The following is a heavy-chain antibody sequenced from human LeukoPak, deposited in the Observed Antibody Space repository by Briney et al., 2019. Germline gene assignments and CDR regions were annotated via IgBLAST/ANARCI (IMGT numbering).Heavy chain of an antibody. CDR2: INPSGGTT. J-gene: IGHJ4*02. CDR3: ARDSYVAGTGVGDY. Sequence: ASVKVSCKASGYTFTSYYMHWVRQAPGQGLEWMGIINPSGGTTSHAQKFKGRVTMTRDMSTSTVYMELSSLRSEDTAVYYCARDSYVAGTGVGDYWGQGTLVTVSS. D-gene: IGHD6-19*01. V-gene: IGHV1-46*01. CDR1: GYTFTSYY.